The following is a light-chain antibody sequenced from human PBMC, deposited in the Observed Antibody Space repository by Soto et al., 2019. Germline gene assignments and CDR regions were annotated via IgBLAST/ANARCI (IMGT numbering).Light chain of an antibody. CDR2: GAS. Sequence: VMTQSPVTLSVSPGETATLSCKASQNILRTLAWYQQKPGQPPRLLIYGASTRVTGIPARFSGNGSGTEFTLTISSLQPEDFATYYCQQANSFPRTFGGGTKVDI. CDR1: QNILRT. V-gene: IGKV3D-15*01. J-gene: IGKJ4*01. CDR3: QQANSFPRT.